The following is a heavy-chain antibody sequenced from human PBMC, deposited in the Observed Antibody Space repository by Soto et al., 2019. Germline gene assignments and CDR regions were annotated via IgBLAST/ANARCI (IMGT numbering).Heavy chain of an antibody. CDR2: IFYSGST. V-gene: IGHV4-39*01. CDR1: GGSISSSSYY. CDR3: ARHLTYCSAGSCYSDFPYYGMDV. J-gene: IGHJ6*02. Sequence: SEPLSLTCTLSGGSISSSSYYWGWIRHPPWKGLEWFGSIFYSGSTYYNPSLKSRVTISVDTSKNQFSLKLSSVTAADTAVYYCARHLTYCSAGSCYSDFPYYGMDVWGQGTTVTVS. D-gene: IGHD2-15*01.